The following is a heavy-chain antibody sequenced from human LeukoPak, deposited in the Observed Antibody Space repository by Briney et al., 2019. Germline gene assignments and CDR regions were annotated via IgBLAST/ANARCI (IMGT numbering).Heavy chain of an antibody. D-gene: IGHD2-8*01. Sequence: PGGSLRLSCAASGLTVSSNYMSLVRQAPGKGLEWVSVIFSGGTTNYVESVKGRFTIYRDSSKNTLFLQMNSLRPEDTAVYYCAGEVYRPWWGQGILVTVSS. CDR2: IFSGGTT. J-gene: IGHJ4*02. V-gene: IGHV3-66*01. CDR3: AGEVYRPW. CDR1: GLTVSSNY.